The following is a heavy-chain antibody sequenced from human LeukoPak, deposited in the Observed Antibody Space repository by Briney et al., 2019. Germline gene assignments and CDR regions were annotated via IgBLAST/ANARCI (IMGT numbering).Heavy chain of an antibody. CDR3: TRDFDFSSAI. CDR1: GFTFSSYA. Sequence: GGSLRLSCAASGFTFSSYAMHWVRQAPGKGLVWVSRISPDGSTTGHADSVKGRFTTSRDNAKNTLFLQMNSLRAEDTAVYYCTRDFDFSSAIWGQGTLVTVSS. D-gene: IGHD3-3*01. V-gene: IGHV3-74*01. J-gene: IGHJ4*02. CDR2: ISPDGSTT.